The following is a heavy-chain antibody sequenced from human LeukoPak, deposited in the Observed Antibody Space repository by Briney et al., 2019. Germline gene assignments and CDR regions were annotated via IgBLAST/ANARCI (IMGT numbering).Heavy chain of an antibody. CDR2: MNPNSGNT. CDR3: ARGRGLGYGDHESDY. J-gene: IGHJ4*02. Sequence: ASVKVSCKASGYTFTGYYMHWVRQAPGQGLEWMGWMNPNSGNTGYAQKFQGRVTITRNTSISTAYMELSSLRSEDTAVYYCARGRGLGYGDHESDYWGQGTLVTVSS. V-gene: IGHV1-8*03. CDR1: GYTFTGYY. D-gene: IGHD4-17*01.